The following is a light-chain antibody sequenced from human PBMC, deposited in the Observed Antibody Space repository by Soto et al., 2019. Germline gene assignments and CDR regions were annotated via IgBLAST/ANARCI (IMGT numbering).Light chain of an antibody. Sequence: DIQMTQSPSTLSASVGARVPITCRARQSISYKLAWYQHKPGKAPKLLIYDASGLQSGVPSRFSGSGSGTEFTLTISSLQPDDFATYFCQQYHTYSYTFGQGTRLEIK. CDR1: QSISYK. CDR3: QQYHTYSYT. J-gene: IGKJ5*01. V-gene: IGKV1-5*01. CDR2: DAS.